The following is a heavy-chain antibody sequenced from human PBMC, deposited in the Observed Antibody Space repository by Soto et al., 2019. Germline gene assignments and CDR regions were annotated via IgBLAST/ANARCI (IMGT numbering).Heavy chain of an antibody. J-gene: IGHJ4*02. Sequence: QVQLVQSGTEVKKPEASVKVSCKVSGYIFTAYTIHWVRQAPRQRLEWLGWINGGDGNTKYSQKFQGRLSITREASARAAYMELSGLMSEDTAVYFCARWQRNLDFWGQGTLVIVSS. CDR1: GYIFTAYT. D-gene: IGHD6-25*01. V-gene: IGHV1-3*01. CDR3: ARWQRNLDF. CDR2: INGGDGNT.